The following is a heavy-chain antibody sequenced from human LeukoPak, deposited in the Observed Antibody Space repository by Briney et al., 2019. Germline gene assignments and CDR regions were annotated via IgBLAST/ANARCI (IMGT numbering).Heavy chain of an antibody. CDR2: IYYSGST. CDR1: GGSFSGYY. CDR3: ARVFAPSVNDAFDM. V-gene: IGHV4-59*01. Sequence: SETLSLTCAVYGGSFSGYYWSWIRQPPGKGLEWIGYIYYSGSTNYNPSLKSRLTMSVDRSKNQFSLKLSSVTAADTAVYYCARVFAPSVNDAFDMWGQGTMVTVSS. J-gene: IGHJ3*02. D-gene: IGHD2-21*01.